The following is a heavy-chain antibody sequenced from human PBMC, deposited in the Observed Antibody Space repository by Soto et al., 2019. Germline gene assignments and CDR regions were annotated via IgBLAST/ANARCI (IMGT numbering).Heavy chain of an antibody. V-gene: IGHV1-18*01. Sequence: GASVKVSCRASVYTYTSYGISVVRQEHEQGLEWMGWISAYNGNTNYAQKLQGRVTMTTDTSTSTAYMELRSLRSDDTAVYYCARVKTSYYDFWSGYYTADYWGQGTLVTVSS. CDR2: ISAYNGNT. D-gene: IGHD3-3*01. CDR3: ARVKTSYYDFWSGYYTADY. J-gene: IGHJ4*02. CDR1: VYTYTSYG.